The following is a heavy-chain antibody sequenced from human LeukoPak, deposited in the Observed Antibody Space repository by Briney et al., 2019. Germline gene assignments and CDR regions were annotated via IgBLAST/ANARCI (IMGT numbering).Heavy chain of an antibody. J-gene: IGHJ4*02. CDR2: ISVHSADT. CDR1: GGTFSSYA. CDR3: ARERYDILTR. Sequence: GSSVKLSCKASGGTFSSYAISWVRQAPGQGLEWMGWISVHSADTNYAQKLQGRVTMTTDTSTSTAYMELRSLRSDDTAVYYCARERYDILTRWGQGTLVTVSS. V-gene: IGHV1-18*01. D-gene: IGHD3-9*01.